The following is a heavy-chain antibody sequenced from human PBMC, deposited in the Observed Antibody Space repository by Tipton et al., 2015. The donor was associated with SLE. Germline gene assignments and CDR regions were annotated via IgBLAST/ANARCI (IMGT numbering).Heavy chain of an antibody. CDR3: ARDVHHYYYYYMDV. J-gene: IGHJ6*03. CDR2: INHSGST. Sequence: TLSLTCAVYGGSFSDYYWSWIRQPPGKGLEWIGEINHSGSTNYNPSLKSRVTISVDTSKNQFSLSLYSVTAADTAVYYCARDVHHYYYYYMDVWGKGTTVSVSS. V-gene: IGHV4-34*01. CDR1: GGSFSDYY.